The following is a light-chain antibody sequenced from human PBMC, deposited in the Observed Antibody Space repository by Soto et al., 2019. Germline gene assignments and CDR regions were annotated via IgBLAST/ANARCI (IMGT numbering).Light chain of an antibody. CDR2: EVS. CDR1: SSDIGSYNR. Sequence: QSALTQPPSVSGSPGQSVTISCTGTSSDIGSYNRVSWYQQPPGTAPKLMIYEVSNRPSGVPDRCSGSKSGNTASLTISGLQAEDEADYYCRSFTSRSNLVFGGGTKLTVL. J-gene: IGLJ2*01. CDR3: RSFTSRSNLV. V-gene: IGLV2-18*02.